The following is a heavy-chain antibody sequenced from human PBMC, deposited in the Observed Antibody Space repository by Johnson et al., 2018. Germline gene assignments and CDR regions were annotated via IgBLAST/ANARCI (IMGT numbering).Heavy chain of an antibody. D-gene: IGHD6-13*01. CDR2: ISYDGSNK. J-gene: IGHJ4*02. CDR1: GFTFSNYG. CDR3: TTDAIAAATGGGDY. Sequence: QVQLQQSGGGVVQPGRSLRLSCLASGFTFSNYGIHWVRQAPGKGLEWVAVISYDGSNKYYADSVKGRFTISRDNSKNTLYLPMNSLKTEDTAVYYWTTDAIAAATGGGDYWGQGTLVTVSS. V-gene: IGHV3-30*03.